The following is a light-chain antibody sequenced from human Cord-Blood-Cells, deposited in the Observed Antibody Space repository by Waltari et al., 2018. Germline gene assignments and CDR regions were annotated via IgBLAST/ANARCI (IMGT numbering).Light chain of an antibody. CDR2: DVS. V-gene: IGLV2-14*01. CDR1: SSDVVGYNY. J-gene: IGLJ2*01. CDR3: SSYTSSSTVV. Sequence: QSALTQPASVSGSPGQSITISCTGTSSDVVGYNYVSWYQQHPGKAPKLMIYDVSNRPSGVSNRFSGSNSGNTASLTISGLQAEDEADYYCSSYTSSSTVVFGGGTKLTVL.